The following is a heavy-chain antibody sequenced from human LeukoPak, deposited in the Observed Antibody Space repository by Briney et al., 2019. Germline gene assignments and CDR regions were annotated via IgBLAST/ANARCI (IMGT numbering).Heavy chain of an antibody. Sequence: PGGSLRLSCAASGFTVSSNYMSWVRQAPGKGLEWVSIIYTGATTYYADSVKGRFTLSRDNSKNTLYLQMNSLRAEGTAIYYCARVASRAFDYWGQGTLVTVSS. V-gene: IGHV3-66*01. CDR1: GFTVSSNY. CDR2: IYTGATT. J-gene: IGHJ4*02. CDR3: ARVASRAFDY.